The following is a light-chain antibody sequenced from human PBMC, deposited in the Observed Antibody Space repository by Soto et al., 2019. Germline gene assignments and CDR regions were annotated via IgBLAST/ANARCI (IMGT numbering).Light chain of an antibody. CDR1: QTIFTN. V-gene: IGKV3-15*01. CDR2: GAS. J-gene: IGKJ5*01. Sequence: EIVMTQSPPTLSLSPGERATLSCRASQTIFTNLAWYQQKAGQAPRLLIYGASTRATGIPARFSGSGYGTDFTLTISSLQPEDFATYYCQQLNSYPITFGQGTRLEIK. CDR3: QQLNSYPIT.